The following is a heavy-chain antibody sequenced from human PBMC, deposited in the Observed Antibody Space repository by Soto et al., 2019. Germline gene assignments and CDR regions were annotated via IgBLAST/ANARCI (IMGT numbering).Heavy chain of an antibody. D-gene: IGHD3-16*01. V-gene: IGHV1-69*01. CDR2: IIPIFGTA. CDR1: GGTFSSYA. Sequence: QVQLVQSGAEVKKPGSSVKVSCKASGGTFSSYAISWVRQAPGQGLEWMGGIIPIFGTANYAQKFQGRVTITADESTSTDYMELSSLRSEDTAVYYCAREPHRSTFGPEGYFDYWGQGTLVTVSS. CDR3: AREPHRSTFGPEGYFDY. J-gene: IGHJ4*02.